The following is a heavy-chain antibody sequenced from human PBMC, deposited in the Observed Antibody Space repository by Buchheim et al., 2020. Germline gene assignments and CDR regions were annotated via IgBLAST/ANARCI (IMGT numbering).Heavy chain of an antibody. Sequence: QVQLQESGPGLVKPSQTLSLTCTVSGGSISSGGYYWSWIRQHPGKGLEWIGYIYYSGSTYYNPSLKSRVTRPVDKSKNPFSLKLSSVTAADTAVYYCARDESIAARPSGWFDPWGQGTL. CDR3: ARDESIAARPSGWFDP. CDR2: IYYSGST. V-gene: IGHV4-31*03. CDR1: GGSISSGGYY. J-gene: IGHJ5*02. D-gene: IGHD6-6*01.